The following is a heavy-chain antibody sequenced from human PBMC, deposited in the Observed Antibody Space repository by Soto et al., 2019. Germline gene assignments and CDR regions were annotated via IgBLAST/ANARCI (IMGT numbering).Heavy chain of an antibody. Sequence: SETLSLTCTVSGGSISSYYWTWIRQPPGKGLEWVGSISHSGTTMYNPSVKSRVTISVDTSKTQFSLKLSSVTAADTAVYYCARYGSGSYYPTTFDYWGQGTLVTVSS. D-gene: IGHD3-10*01. CDR3: ARYGSGSYYPTTFDY. V-gene: IGHV4-59*08. CDR2: ISHSGTT. J-gene: IGHJ4*02. CDR1: GGSISSYY.